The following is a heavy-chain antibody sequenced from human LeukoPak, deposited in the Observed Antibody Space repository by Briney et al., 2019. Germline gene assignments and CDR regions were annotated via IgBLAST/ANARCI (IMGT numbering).Heavy chain of an antibody. D-gene: IGHD3-16*01. CDR2: IKSKTDGGTI. CDR3: AADSPMIPAQIDF. V-gene: IGHV3-15*01. J-gene: IGHJ4*02. Sequence: GGSLRLSCAASGFTFSNAWMSWVRQAPGKGLEWAGRIKSKTDGGTIDYAPPVKGRFTISRDDSKTTLYLQMNNLKAEDTAVYYCAADSPMIPAQIDFWDQGTLVTVSP. CDR1: GFTFSNAW.